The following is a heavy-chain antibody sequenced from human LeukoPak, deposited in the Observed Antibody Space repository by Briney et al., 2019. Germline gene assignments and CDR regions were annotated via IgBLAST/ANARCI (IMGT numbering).Heavy chain of an antibody. CDR1: GFTFSSYA. CDR3: ANGYYYYMDV. CDR2: ISYDGSNK. J-gene: IGHJ6*03. V-gene: IGHV3-30*04. Sequence: QPGRSLRLSCAASGFTFSSYAMHWVRQAPGKGLEWVAVISYDGSNKYYADSVKGRFTISRDNSKNTLYLQMNSLRAEDTAVYYCANGYYYYMDVWGKGTTVTVSS.